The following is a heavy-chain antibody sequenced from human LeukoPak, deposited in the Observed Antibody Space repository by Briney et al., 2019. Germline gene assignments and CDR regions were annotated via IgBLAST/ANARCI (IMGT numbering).Heavy chain of an antibody. J-gene: IGHJ4*02. CDR1: GYTFTSYG. Sequence: ASVKVSCKASGYTFTSYGISWVRQAPGQGLEWMGWINAGNGNTKYSQKFQGRVTITRDTSASTAYMELSSLRSEDTAVYYCARDYGSGSYPDYWGQGTLVTVSS. V-gene: IGHV1-3*01. CDR2: INAGNGNT. CDR3: ARDYGSGSYPDY. D-gene: IGHD3-10*01.